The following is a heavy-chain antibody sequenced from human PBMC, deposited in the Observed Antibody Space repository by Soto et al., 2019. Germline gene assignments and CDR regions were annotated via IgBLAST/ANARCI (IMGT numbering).Heavy chain of an antibody. V-gene: IGHV4-39*01. J-gene: IGHJ5*02. CDR3: ARPTYYYDSSGYYNWFDP. Sequence: SETLSLTCTVSGGSISSSSYYWGWIRQPPGKGLEWIGSIYYSGSTYYNPSLKSRVTISVDTSKNQFSLKLSSVTAADTAVYYCARPTYYYDSSGYYNWFDPWGQGTLVTVSS. CDR1: GGSISSSSYY. CDR2: IYYSGST. D-gene: IGHD3-22*01.